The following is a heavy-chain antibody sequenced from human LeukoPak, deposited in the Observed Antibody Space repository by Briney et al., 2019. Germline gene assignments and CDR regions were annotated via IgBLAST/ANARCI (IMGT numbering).Heavy chain of an antibody. Sequence: SVKVSCKASGGTFSSYAISWVRQAPGQGLEWMGGIIPSFGTANYAQKFQGRVTITADESTSTAYMELSSLRSEDTAVYYCARLGSSWYSGAFDIWGQGTMVTVSS. CDR1: GGTFSSYA. CDR2: IIPSFGTA. CDR3: ARLGSSWYSGAFDI. V-gene: IGHV1-69*01. J-gene: IGHJ3*02. D-gene: IGHD6-13*01.